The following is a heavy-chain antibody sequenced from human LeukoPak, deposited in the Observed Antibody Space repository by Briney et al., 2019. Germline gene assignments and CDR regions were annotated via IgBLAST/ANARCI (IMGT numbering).Heavy chain of an antibody. Sequence: SQTLSLTCAISGDSVSSNSAAWNWIRQSPSRGLEWLGSTYYRSKWHNDYAVSVKSRITINPDTSKNQFSLQLNSVTPEDTAVYYCARGPRYGTVVTPYYFDYWGQGTLVTVSS. V-gene: IGHV6-1*01. CDR1: GDSVSSNSAA. D-gene: IGHD4-23*01. CDR2: TYYRSKWHN. CDR3: ARGPRYGTVVTPYYFDY. J-gene: IGHJ4*02.